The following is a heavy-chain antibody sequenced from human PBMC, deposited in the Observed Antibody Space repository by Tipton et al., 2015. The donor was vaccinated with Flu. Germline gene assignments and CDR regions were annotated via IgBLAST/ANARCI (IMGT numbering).Heavy chain of an antibody. Sequence: QVQLVQSGGGLIRPGGSLRLSCAVSGFTVSTSYMSWVRQPPGKGLEWIGSMSYSGNTNYNPSLTSRVSISLDTSRNEFSLRLSSVTAADAATYFCAREHGGYDHNRGTYFSYAVDVWGQGTTITVSS. CDR1: GFTVSTSY. D-gene: IGHD5-12*01. CDR2: MSYSGNT. V-gene: IGHV4-59*02. CDR3: AREHGGYDHNRGTYFSYAVDV. J-gene: IGHJ6*02.